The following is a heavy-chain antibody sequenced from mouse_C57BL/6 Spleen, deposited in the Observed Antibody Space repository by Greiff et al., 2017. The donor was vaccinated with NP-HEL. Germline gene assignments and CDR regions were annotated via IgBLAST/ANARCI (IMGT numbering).Heavy chain of an antibody. CDR1: GYSFTGYF. Sequence: DVLLVESGPELVKPGDSVKISCKASGYSFTGYFMNWVMQSHGKSLEWIGRINPYNGDTFYNQKFKGKATLTVDKSSSTAHMELRSLTSEDSAVYYCARDYYGTYAMDYWGQETSVPVSS. V-gene: IGHV1-20*01. J-gene: IGHJ4*01. CDR3: ARDYYGTYAMDY. D-gene: IGHD1-1*01. CDR2: INPYNGDT.